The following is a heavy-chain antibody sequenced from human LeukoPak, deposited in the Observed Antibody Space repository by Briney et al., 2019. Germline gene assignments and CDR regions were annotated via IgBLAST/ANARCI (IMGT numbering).Heavy chain of an antibody. V-gene: IGHV3-21*01. CDR1: GFTFSSYS. CDR3: ARDGYDILTGPIYGMDV. CDR2: ITSSSSYI. Sequence: GRSLSLSRAASGFTFSSYSMNWVRQAPGKGLECVSSITSSSSYIYYADSAKGQFTITRDNAKIALYVQMDSLRAKYTAVYYCARDGYDILTGPIYGMDVWGQGTPVTVSS. D-gene: IGHD3-9*01. J-gene: IGHJ6*02.